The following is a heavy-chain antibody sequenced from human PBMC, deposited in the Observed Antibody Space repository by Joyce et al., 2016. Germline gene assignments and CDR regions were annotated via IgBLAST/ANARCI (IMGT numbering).Heavy chain of an antibody. J-gene: IGHJ4*02. CDR3: ARSPSNSWHTFDS. CDR1: GFTFNRYA. V-gene: IGHV3-30-3*01. CDR2: ISPDVSKK. Sequence: QVQLVESGGGVAQPGRSLRLSCAASGFTFNRYAMQWVRQTPGTGLEWVAVISPDVSKKFYSDSVKDRFIISRDNSNKMVFVQMNSLRVEDTGVYYCARSPSNSWHTFDSWGQGTLVSVSS. D-gene: IGHD2-2*01.